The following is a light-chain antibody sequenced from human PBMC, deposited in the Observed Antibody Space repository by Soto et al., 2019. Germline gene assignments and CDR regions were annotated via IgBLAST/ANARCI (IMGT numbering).Light chain of an antibody. J-gene: IGLJ2*01. CDR1: SSNIGSDT. CDR2: HNN. CDR3: AAWDDSLNGHVV. V-gene: IGLV1-44*01. Sequence: QPVLTQPPSASGTPGQRVTISCSGSSSNIGSDTVTWYQQLPGTAPKLLIYHNNQRPSGVPDRFSGSKSGSSASLAISGLQSEDEADYYCAAWDDSLNGHVVFGGGTKLTVL.